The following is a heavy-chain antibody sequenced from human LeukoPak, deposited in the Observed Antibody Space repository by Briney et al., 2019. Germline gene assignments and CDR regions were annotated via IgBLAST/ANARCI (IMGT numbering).Heavy chain of an antibody. Sequence: SVEVSCKASGGTFSSYAISWVRQAPGQGLEWMGGIIPIFGTANYAQKFQGRVTITADESTSTAYMELSSLRSEDTAVYYCAGGWYFAGIDYWGQGTLVTVSS. CDR3: AGGWYFAGIDY. D-gene: IGHD6-19*01. CDR2: IIPIFGTA. CDR1: GGTFSSYA. J-gene: IGHJ4*02. V-gene: IGHV1-69*13.